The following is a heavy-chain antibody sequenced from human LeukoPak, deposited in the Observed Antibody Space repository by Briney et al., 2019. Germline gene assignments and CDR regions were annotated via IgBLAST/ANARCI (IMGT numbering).Heavy chain of an antibody. CDR3: ARGARGSCRGADCYPKWFDP. CDR2: AYYSGST. Sequence: PSETLSLTCTVSGGSITNGDYFWGWIRQHPGKGPEWIGHAYYSGSTYYSPSLKSQLTISMDTSKNQFSLKVISVTAADTAVYYCARGARGSCRGADCYPKWFDPWGQGTLVTVSS. CDR1: GGSITNGDYF. D-gene: IGHD2-21*02. V-gene: IGHV4-31*01. J-gene: IGHJ5*02.